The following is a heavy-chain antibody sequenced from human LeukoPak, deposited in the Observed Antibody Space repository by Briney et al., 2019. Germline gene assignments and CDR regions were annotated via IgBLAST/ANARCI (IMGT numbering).Heavy chain of an antibody. CDR3: ARGAVLLDAFDI. J-gene: IGHJ3*02. Sequence: GASVKVSCKASGYTFTSYDINWVRQATGQGLEWMGWMNPNSGNTGYAQKFQGRVTITRNTSISTAYMEPSSLRSEDTAVYYCARGAVLLDAFDIWGQGTMVTVSS. D-gene: IGHD3-10*01. CDR2: MNPNSGNT. V-gene: IGHV1-8*03. CDR1: GYTFTSYD.